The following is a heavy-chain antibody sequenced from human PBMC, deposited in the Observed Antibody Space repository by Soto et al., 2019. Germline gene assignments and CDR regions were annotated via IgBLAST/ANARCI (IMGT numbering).Heavy chain of an antibody. CDR2: IYYSGST. Sequence: ASETLSLTCTVSGGSISSGGYYWSWIRQHPGKGLEWIGYIYYSGSTYYNPSLKSRVTISVDTSKNQFSLKLSSVTAADTAVYYCARTLPLIVVVPAAIRMFDYWGQGTLVTVSS. V-gene: IGHV4-31*03. J-gene: IGHJ4*02. CDR3: ARTLPLIVVVPAAIRMFDY. D-gene: IGHD2-2*01. CDR1: GGSISSGGYY.